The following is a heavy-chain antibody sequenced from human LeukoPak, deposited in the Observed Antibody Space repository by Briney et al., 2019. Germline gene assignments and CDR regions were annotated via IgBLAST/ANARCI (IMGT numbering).Heavy chain of an antibody. J-gene: IGHJ6*03. D-gene: IGHD2-21*02. V-gene: IGHV4-34*01. Sequence: PSETLSLTCTVSGGSINSYYWSWIRQPPGKGLEWIGEINHSGSTNYNPSLKSRVTISVDTSKNQFSLKLSSVTAADTAVYYCARGWQGRTAYYYYMDVWGKGTTVTVSS. CDR2: INHSGST. CDR1: GGSINSYY. CDR3: ARGWQGRTAYYYYMDV.